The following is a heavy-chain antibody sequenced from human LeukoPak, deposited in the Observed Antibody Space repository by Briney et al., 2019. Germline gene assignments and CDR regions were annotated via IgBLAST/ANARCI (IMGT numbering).Heavy chain of an antibody. V-gene: IGHV4-59*01. CDR2: IYYSGST. CDR1: GGSISSYY. Sequence: SETLSLTCTVSGGSISSYYWSWIRQPPGKGLEWIGYIYYSGSTNYNPSLKSRVTISIDTSKNQFSLKLSSVTAADTAVYYCARDYWGGDYHYGMDVWGQGTTVTVSS. CDR3: ARDYWGGDYHYGMDV. D-gene: IGHD7-27*01. J-gene: IGHJ6*02.